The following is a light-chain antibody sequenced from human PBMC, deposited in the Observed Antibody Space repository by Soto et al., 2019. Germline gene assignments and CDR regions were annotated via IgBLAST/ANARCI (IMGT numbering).Light chain of an antibody. CDR1: KSVSNN. CDR2: CAS. V-gene: IGKV3-15*01. CDR3: QQYNSWPPLT. Sequence: EIVMTQSPATLSLSPGERAILSCRASKSVSNNLAWYQQKHGQAPRLLIYCASTRATAIPARFSGSGSGREFTLSISSLQSEDCAIYYCQQYNSWPPLTFGGGTKVEIK. J-gene: IGKJ4*01.